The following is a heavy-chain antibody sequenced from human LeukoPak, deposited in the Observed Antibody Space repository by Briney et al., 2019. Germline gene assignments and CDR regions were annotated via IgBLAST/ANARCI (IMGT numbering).Heavy chain of an antibody. V-gene: IGHV4-34*01. CDR1: GGSFSGYY. J-gene: IGHJ4*02. D-gene: IGHD6-19*01. Sequence: SETLSLTCAVYGGSFSGYYWSWIRQPPGKGLEWIGEINHSGGTNYNPSLKSRVTISVDTSKNQFSLKLSSVTAADTAVYYCARGHSSGWYGPFDYWGQGTLVTVSS. CDR2: INHSGGT. CDR3: ARGHSSGWYGPFDY.